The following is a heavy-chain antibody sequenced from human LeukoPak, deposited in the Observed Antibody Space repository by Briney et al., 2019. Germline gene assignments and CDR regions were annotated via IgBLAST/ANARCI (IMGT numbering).Heavy chain of an antibody. Sequence: PGGSLRLSCAASGFTVSSNYMSWVRQAPGKGLEWVSVIYSGGSTYYADSVKGRFTISRDNSKNTLYLQMNSLRAEDTAVYYCARAICSGGSCAIDYWDQGTLVTVSS. CDR1: GFTVSSNY. CDR2: IYSGGST. D-gene: IGHD2-15*01. J-gene: IGHJ4*02. V-gene: IGHV3-53*01. CDR3: ARAICSGGSCAIDY.